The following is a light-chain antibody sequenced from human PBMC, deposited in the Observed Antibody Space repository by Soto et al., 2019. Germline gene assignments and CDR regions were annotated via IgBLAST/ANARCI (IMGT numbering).Light chain of an antibody. CDR3: LQYNSYSWT. V-gene: IGKV1-5*03. Sequence: DIQMTQSPSTLSASVGDRVNITCRASEGISRWLAWYQQKPGKAPKLLIHRASSLESGVPSKFSGSGSGTYFTLTISSLQPDDFATYYCLQYNSYSWTFGQGTKVEIK. CDR2: RAS. J-gene: IGKJ1*01. CDR1: EGISRW.